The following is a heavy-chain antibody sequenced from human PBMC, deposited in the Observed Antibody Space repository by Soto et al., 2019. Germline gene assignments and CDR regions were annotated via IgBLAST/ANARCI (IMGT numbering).Heavy chain of an antibody. CDR3: ARDIVPAAGTWALGF. CDR1: GFTFSSYS. Sequence: GGSLRLSCAASGFTFSSYSMNWVRQAPGKGLEWVSYISSSSSSIHYADSVKGRFTISRDNAKNSLYLQMNSLRDEDTAVYYCARDIVPAAGTWALGFWGQGTLVTVSS. D-gene: IGHD6-13*01. V-gene: IGHV3-48*02. CDR2: ISSSSSSI. J-gene: IGHJ4*02.